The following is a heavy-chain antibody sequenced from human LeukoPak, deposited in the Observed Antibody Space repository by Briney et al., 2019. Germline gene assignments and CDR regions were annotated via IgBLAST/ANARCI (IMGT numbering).Heavy chain of an antibody. D-gene: IGHD2-2*01. V-gene: IGHV3-64*02. CDR1: GFTFSTYA. CDR3: ARWGSTSCYDY. Sequence: GGSLRLACAASGFTFSTYAMHWVRQAPGKGLEYVSAISTNGDSTYYADSVKGRFTISRDNSKNTLFLQMGSLRADDMAVYYCARWGSTSCYDYWGQGTLVTVSS. J-gene: IGHJ4*02. CDR2: ISTNGDST.